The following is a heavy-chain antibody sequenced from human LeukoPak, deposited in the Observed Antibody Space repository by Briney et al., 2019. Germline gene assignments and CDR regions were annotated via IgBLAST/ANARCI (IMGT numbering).Heavy chain of an antibody. CDR1: GESFSDYY. J-gene: IGHJ4*02. V-gene: IGHV4-34*01. Sequence: PSETLSLTCAVYGESFSDYYWSWIRQSPEKGLEWIGEINHSGSTNYNPSLKSRVTISVDTSKSQFSLKLNSIIATDTAVYYCARVDSWSSIDSWGQGTLVAVSS. CDR2: INHSGST. D-gene: IGHD6-6*01. CDR3: ARVDSWSSIDS.